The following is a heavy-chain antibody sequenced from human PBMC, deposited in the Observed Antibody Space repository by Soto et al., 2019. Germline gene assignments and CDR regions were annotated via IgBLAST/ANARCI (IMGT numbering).Heavy chain of an antibody. CDR1: GGTFSSYA. CDR3: ARGWVVYYYDSSGYYLVY. Sequence: GASVKVSCKASGGTFSSYAISWVRQAPGQGLELMGGIIPIFGTANYAQKFQGRVTITADESTSTAYMELSSLRSEDTAVYYCARGWVVYYYDSSGYYLVYWGQGTLVTVSS. J-gene: IGHJ4*02. CDR2: IIPIFGTA. V-gene: IGHV1-69*13. D-gene: IGHD3-22*01.